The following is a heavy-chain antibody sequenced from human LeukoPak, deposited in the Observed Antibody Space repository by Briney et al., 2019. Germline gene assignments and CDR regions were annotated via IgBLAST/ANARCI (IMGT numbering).Heavy chain of an antibody. D-gene: IGHD6-13*01. CDR1: GFTFSSYA. J-gene: IGHJ4*02. CDR3: ARGWQQQKVLDY. Sequence: GRSLRLSCAASGFTFSSYAMHWVRQAPGKGLEWVAVISYDGSNKYYADSVKGRFTISRDNSKNTLYLQMNSLRAEDTAVYYCARGWQQQKVLDYWGQGTLVTVSS. CDR2: ISYDGSNK. V-gene: IGHV3-30-3*01.